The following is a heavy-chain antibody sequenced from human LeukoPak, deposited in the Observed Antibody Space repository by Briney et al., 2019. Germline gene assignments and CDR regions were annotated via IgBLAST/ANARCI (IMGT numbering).Heavy chain of an antibody. CDR3: ARDSSSTSPRPAGTNWFDP. J-gene: IGHJ5*02. CDR2: TYYRSKWYN. CDR1: GDSVSSNSAA. V-gene: IGHV6-1*01. D-gene: IGHD2-2*01. Sequence: SQTLSLTCAISGDSVSSNSAAWNWIRQSPSRGLEWLGRTYYRSKWYNDYAVSVKSRITINPDTSKNQFSLQLNSVTPEDTVVYYCARDSSSTSPRPAGTNWFDPWGQGTLVTVSS.